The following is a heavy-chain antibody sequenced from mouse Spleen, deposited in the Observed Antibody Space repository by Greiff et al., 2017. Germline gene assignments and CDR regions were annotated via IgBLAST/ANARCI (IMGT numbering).Heavy chain of an antibody. CDR3: VGNYDGSPAWFAY. D-gene: IGHD1-1*01. J-gene: IGHJ3*01. V-gene: IGHV10-1*01. CDR1: GFSFNTYA. CDR2: IRSKSNNYAT. Sequence: EVKVVESGGGLVQPKGSLKLSCAASGFSFNTYAMNWVRQAPGKGLEWVARIRSKSNNYATYYADSVKDRFTISRDDSESMLYLQMNNLKTEDTAMYYCVGNYDGSPAWFAYWGQGTLVTVSA.